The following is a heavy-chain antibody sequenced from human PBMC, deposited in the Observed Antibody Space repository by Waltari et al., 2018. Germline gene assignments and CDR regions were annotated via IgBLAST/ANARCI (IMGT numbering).Heavy chain of an antibody. CDR1: GYTFTSSA. Sequence: QVQLVQSGAEVKKPGASVKVSCKASGYTFTSSAMHWFRQAPGQRLEWMGWINAGNGNTKYSQKFQGRVTITRDTSASTAYMELSSLRSEDTAVYYCARDSPHSSGWHELLDDYWGQGTLVTVSS. CDR2: INAGNGNT. CDR3: ARDSPHSSGWHELLDDY. V-gene: IGHV1-3*01. D-gene: IGHD6-19*01. J-gene: IGHJ4*02.